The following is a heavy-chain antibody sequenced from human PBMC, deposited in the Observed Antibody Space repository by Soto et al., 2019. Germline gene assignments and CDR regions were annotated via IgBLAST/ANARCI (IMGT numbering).Heavy chain of an antibody. Sequence: ASETLSLTCTVSGGSISSGGYYWSWIRQHPGKGLEWIGYIYYSGSTYYNPSLKSRVTISVDTSKNQFSLKLSSVTAADTAVYYCARDIEEAAANWFDPWGQGTLVTVSS. CDR3: ARDIEEAAANWFDP. J-gene: IGHJ5*02. V-gene: IGHV4-31*03. CDR2: IYYSGST. CDR1: GGSISSGGYY. D-gene: IGHD6-13*01.